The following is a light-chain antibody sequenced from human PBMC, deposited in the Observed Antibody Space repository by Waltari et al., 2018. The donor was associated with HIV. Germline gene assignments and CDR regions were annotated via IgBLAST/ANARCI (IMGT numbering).Light chain of an antibody. CDR2: LAS. V-gene: IGKV2-28*01. CDR3: MQGRQTPWT. Sequence: IVMTQSTLSLPVTPGECAASSCRSRQSLLHSNGHNDLDWYLQRPGQSRQHLIYLASKRASGVPDRFRESRSGTHSALKIGRLAAEDVGVYYCMQGRQTPWTFGQGTTVEIK. CDR1: QSLLHSNGHND. J-gene: IGKJ1*01.